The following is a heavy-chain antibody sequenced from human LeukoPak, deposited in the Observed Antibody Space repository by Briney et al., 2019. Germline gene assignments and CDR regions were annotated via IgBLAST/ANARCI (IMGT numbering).Heavy chain of an antibody. CDR2: ISSSSSYI. D-gene: IGHD3-10*01. J-gene: IGHJ4*02. V-gene: IGHV3-21*01. CDR1: GFTFSSYS. CDR3: ARGVLWFGELLYNDY. Sequence: GGSLRLSCAASGFTFSSYSMNWVRQAPGKGLEWVSSISSSSSYIYYADSVKGRFTISRDNAKNSLYLQMNSLRAEDTAVYYCARGVLWFGELLYNDYWGQGTLVTASS.